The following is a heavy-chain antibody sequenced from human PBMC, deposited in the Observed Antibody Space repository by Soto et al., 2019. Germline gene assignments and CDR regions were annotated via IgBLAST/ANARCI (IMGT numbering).Heavy chain of an antibody. V-gene: IGHV3-23*01. D-gene: IGHD3-3*01. Sequence: PGGSLRLSCAASGFTFSSYALSWVRQAPGTGLEWVSAISGSGGSTYYADSVKGRFTISRDNSKNTLYLQMNSLRAEDTAVYYCAKRVLRFLEWSPFDGMDVWGQGTTVTVSS. CDR3: AKRVLRFLEWSPFDGMDV. CDR2: ISGSGGST. CDR1: GFTFSSYA. J-gene: IGHJ6*02.